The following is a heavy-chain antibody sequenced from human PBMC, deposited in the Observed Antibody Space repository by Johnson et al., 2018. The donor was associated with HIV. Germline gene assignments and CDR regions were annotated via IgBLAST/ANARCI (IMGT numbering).Heavy chain of an antibody. J-gene: IGHJ3*02. V-gene: IGHV3-30*04. CDR2: ISYDGSNK. CDR1: GFSLSSYA. Sequence: QVQLVESGGGVVQPGRSLRLSCAASGFSLSSYAMHWVRQAPGKGLEWVAVISYDGSNKYYADSVEGRFTISRDNTKNSLYLQMNSLRAEDTALYYCAKVKSWGLDAFDIWGQGTMVTVSS. D-gene: IGHD7-27*01. CDR3: AKVKSWGLDAFDI.